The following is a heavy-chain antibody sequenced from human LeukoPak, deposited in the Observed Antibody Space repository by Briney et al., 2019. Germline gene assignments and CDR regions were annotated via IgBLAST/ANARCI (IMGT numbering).Heavy chain of an antibody. V-gene: IGHV3-23*01. Sequence: GGSLRLSCAASGFTFSSYAMSWVRQAPGKGLEWVSAISGSGGSTYYADSVKGRFTISSDNSKNTLYLQMNSLRAEDTAVYYCARDRYDSSGYFDYWGQGTLVTVSS. CDR1: GFTFSSYA. CDR2: ISGSGGST. D-gene: IGHD3-22*01. CDR3: ARDRYDSSGYFDY. J-gene: IGHJ4*02.